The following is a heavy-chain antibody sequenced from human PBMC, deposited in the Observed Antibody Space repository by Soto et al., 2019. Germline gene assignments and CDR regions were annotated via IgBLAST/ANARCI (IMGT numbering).Heavy chain of an antibody. CDR1: GFTFSSYA. D-gene: IGHD5-12*01. CDR3: AKVARDIVATIGGDAFDI. CDR2: ISGSGGST. Sequence: GGSLRLSCAASGFTFSSYAMSWVRQAPGKGLEWVSAISGSGGSTYYADSVKGRFTISRDNSKNTLYLQMNSLRAEDTAVYYCAKVARDIVATIGGDAFDIWGQGTMVTVSS. J-gene: IGHJ3*02. V-gene: IGHV3-23*01.